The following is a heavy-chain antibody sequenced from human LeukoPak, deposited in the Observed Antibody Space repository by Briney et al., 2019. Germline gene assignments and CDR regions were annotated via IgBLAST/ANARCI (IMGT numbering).Heavy chain of an antibody. CDR2: ISNDGTDK. J-gene: IGHJ4*02. CDR3: ARGLRHFDY. V-gene: IGHV3-30*03. Sequence: PGGSLRLSCAAPGVTFSNYAMHWVRQSPGKGLEWVAVISNDGTDKHHADSVKGRFTVSRDNSRNTLYLQMNSLRAEDTAVYYCARGLRHFDYWGQGTLVTVSS. CDR1: GVTFSNYA.